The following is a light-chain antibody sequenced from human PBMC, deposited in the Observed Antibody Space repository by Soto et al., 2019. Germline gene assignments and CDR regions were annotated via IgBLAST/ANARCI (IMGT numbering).Light chain of an antibody. CDR1: QSVSSNY. J-gene: IGKJ5*01. Sequence: DIVFTQSPGTLALSPGERATLSCRASQSVSSNYLAWYQQKPGQAPRLLIYGASSRTAGIPDRFSGSGSGTDFTLTISRLEPEDFAVYYCQQYGSSPPITFGQGTRLEI. CDR2: GAS. CDR3: QQYGSSPPIT. V-gene: IGKV3-20*01.